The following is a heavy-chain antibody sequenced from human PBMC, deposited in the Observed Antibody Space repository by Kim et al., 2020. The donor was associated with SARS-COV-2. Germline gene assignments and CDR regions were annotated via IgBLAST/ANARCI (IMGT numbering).Heavy chain of an antibody. V-gene: IGHV4-31*03. D-gene: IGHD5-12*01. CDR3: ARGVYSGYDLDY. Sequence: SETLSLTCTVSGGSISSGGYYWSWIRQHPGKGLEWIGYIYYSGSTYYNPSLKSRVTISVDTSKNQFSLKLSSVTAADTAVYYCARGVYSGYDLDYWGQGTLVTVSS. J-gene: IGHJ4*02. CDR1: GGSISSGGYY. CDR2: IYYSGST.